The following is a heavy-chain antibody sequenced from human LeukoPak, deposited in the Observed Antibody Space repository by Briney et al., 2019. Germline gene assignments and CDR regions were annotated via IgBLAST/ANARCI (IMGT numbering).Heavy chain of an antibody. CDR1: GFTFSSYA. D-gene: IGHD5-18*01. Sequence: QAGGSLRLSCAVSGFTFSSYAMHWVRQAPGKGLEWVAVISYDGSNKYYADSVKGRFTISRDNTKNTLYLQMNSLRAEDTAVHYCARDPTYSYGYYYYYHGMDVWGQGTPVTVSS. J-gene: IGHJ6*02. V-gene: IGHV3-30*04. CDR2: ISYDGSNK. CDR3: ARDPTYSYGYYYYYHGMDV.